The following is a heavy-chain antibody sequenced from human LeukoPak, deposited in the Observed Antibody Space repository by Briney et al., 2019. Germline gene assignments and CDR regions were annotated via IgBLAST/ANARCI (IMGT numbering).Heavy chain of an antibody. CDR1: GGSISSYY. Sequence: SETLSLTCTVSGGSISSYYWSWIRQPPGKGLEWIGYIYYSGSTNYNPSHKSRVTISVDTSKNQFSLKLSSVAAADTAVYYCARDTRTGYSSGWYWFDPWGQGTLVTVSS. J-gene: IGHJ5*02. V-gene: IGHV4-59*01. D-gene: IGHD6-19*01. CDR3: ARDTRTGYSSGWYWFDP. CDR2: IYYSGST.